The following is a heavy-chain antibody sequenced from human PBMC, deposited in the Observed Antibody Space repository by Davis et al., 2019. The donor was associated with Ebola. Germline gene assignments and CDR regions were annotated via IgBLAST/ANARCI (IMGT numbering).Heavy chain of an antibody. CDR3: ARGGSVAARF. J-gene: IGHJ4*02. D-gene: IGHD6-6*01. CDR1: GGFVSSGGYS. Sequence: MPSETLSLTCAVSGGFVSSGGYSWSWIRQPPGKGLEWIGYYYYTGSTYYNPSLKSRVTISVDRSKNQFSLKLSSVTAADTAVYYCARGGSVAARFWGQGTLVTVSS. CDR2: YYYTGST. V-gene: IGHV4-30-2*01.